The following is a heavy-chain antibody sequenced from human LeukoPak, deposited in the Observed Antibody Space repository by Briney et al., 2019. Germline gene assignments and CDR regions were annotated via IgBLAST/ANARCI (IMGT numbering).Heavy chain of an antibody. V-gene: IGHV3-30*02. J-gene: IGHJ3*02. D-gene: IGHD6-13*01. CDR1: GFTFSSYG. CDR3: ARVAAFGTAAFDI. CDR2: IRYDGSNK. Sequence: PGGSLRLSCAASGFTFSSYGMHWVRQAPGKGLEWVAFIRYDGSNKYYADSVKGRFTISRDTSKNTLYLQMGSLRPEDMAVYYCARVAAFGTAAFDIWGQGTTVTVSS.